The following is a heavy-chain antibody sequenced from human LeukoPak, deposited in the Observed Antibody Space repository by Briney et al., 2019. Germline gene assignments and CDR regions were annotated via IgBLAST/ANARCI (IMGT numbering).Heavy chain of an antibody. V-gene: IGHV3-53*01. J-gene: IGHJ3*02. Sequence: GGSLRLSCAASGFTVSNNYMSWVRQAPGKGLEWVSISYSDSNTNYADSVKGRFTISRDTSQNTLSLQMNSLRVEDTAVYYCVRENRDFNAAFDIWGQGTVVTVSS. CDR1: GFTVSNNY. D-gene: IGHD1-14*01. CDR2: SYSDSNT. CDR3: VRENRDFNAAFDI.